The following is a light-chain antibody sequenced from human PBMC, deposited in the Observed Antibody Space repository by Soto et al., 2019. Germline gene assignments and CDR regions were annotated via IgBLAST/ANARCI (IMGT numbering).Light chain of an antibody. V-gene: IGLV2-14*03. CDR3: SSYTSSRSLV. CDR1: SGDVGGYDF. CDR2: DVS. Sequence: QTASVSGSPGQSITISCTGTSGDVGGYDFVSWYQHHPGRAPKLLIWDVSNRPSGVSYRFSASKSGNTASLTISGLQTDDEADYYCSSYTSSRSLVFGTGTKLTVL. J-gene: IGLJ1*01.